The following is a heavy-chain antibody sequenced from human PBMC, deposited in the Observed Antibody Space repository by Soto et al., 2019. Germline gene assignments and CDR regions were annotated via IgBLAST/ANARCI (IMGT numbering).Heavy chain of an antibody. Sequence: QVQLVQSGPDWKRPGASMKVSCKASGYTFTSYGISWVRQAPGQGLEGMAWISALKGRTQYSQKAQGRDTLSTDTSSNTAYMEMTILRVDDTAVYYCAMDYGDRPEYFKHWGQGTLVTVS. CDR1: GYTFTSYG. CDR2: ISALKGRT. V-gene: IGHV1-18*04. CDR3: AMDYGDRPEYFKH. J-gene: IGHJ1*01. D-gene: IGHD4-17*01.